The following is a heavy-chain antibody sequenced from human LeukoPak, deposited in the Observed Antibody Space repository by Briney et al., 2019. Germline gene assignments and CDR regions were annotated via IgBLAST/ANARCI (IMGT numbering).Heavy chain of an antibody. V-gene: IGHV1-2*02. CDR1: GYTFTGYY. J-gene: IGHJ5*02. Sequence: ASVTVSCKASGYTFTGYYMHWVRQAPGQGLEWMGWINPNSGGTNYAQKFQGRVTMTRDTSISTAYMELSRLRSDNTAVYYCAREMSSSWYVWIDPWGQGTLVTVSS. CDR2: INPNSGGT. D-gene: IGHD6-13*01. CDR3: AREMSSSWYVWIDP.